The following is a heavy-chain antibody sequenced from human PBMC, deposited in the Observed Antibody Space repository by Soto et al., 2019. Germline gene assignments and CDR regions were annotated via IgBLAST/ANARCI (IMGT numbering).Heavy chain of an antibody. CDR1: GVTFISYG. CDR2: IWYDGSNK. D-gene: IGHD1-26*01. Sequence: GGSLRHSCAASGVTFISYGMHWVRQAPGKGLEWVAVIWYDGSNKYYADSVKGRFTISRDNSKNTLYLQMNSLRAEDTAVYYCARENSGSSIDYWGQGTLVTVSS. CDR3: ARENSGSSIDY. V-gene: IGHV3-33*01. J-gene: IGHJ4*02.